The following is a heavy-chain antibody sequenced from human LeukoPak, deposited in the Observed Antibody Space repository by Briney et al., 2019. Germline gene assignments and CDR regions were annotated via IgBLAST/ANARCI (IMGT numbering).Heavy chain of an antibody. D-gene: IGHD2-15*01. Sequence: SETLSLTCAVYGGSLSGYYWSWIRQPPGKGLEWIGEINHSGSTNYNPSLKSRVTISVDTSKNQFSLKLSSVTAADTAVYYCARDPSDCSGGSCPYYFDYWGQGTLVTVSS. CDR2: INHSGST. CDR3: ARDPSDCSGGSCPYYFDY. V-gene: IGHV4-34*01. CDR1: GGSLSGYY. J-gene: IGHJ4*02.